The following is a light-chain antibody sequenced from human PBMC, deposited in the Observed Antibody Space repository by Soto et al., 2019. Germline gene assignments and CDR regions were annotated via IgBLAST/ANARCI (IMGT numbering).Light chain of an antibody. CDR2: EVS. V-gene: IGLV2-23*02. CDR1: SRVVGSYNL. Sequence: SVLTQPASVAGSPGQSITLSRPGNSRVVGSYNLVSWYQQHPGKAPKLMIYEVSKRPSGVSNRFSGSKSGNTASLTISGLQAEDEADYYCCSYAGSSTYVFGTGTKVTVL. CDR3: CSYAGSSTYV. J-gene: IGLJ1*01.